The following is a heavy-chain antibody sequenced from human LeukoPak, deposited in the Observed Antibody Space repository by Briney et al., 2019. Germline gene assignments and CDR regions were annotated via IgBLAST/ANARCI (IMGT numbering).Heavy chain of an antibody. CDR1: GFTFSDYY. V-gene: IGHV3-11*04. D-gene: IGHD3-10*01. CDR2: ISSSGSTI. CDR3: AKESLPPQSSETYHFDY. Sequence: GGSLRLSCAASGFTFSDYYMSWIRQAPGKGLEWVSYISSSGSTIYYADSVKGRFTISRDNSKNTLYLQMNSLRAEDTAVYYCAKESLPPQSSETYHFDYWGQGTLVTVSS. J-gene: IGHJ4*02.